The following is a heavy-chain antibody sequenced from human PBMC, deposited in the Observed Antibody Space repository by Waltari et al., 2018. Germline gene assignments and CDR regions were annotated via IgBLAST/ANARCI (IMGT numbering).Heavy chain of an antibody. J-gene: IGHJ4*02. Sequence: QLQLQESGPGLVKPSETLSLTCTVSGGSIRSSSYYWGWIRQPPGKGLEWIGSIYYSGSTYYNPSLKSRVTISVDTSKNQFSLKLSSVTAADTAVYYCASGVGPSVAPFDYWGQGTLVTVSS. V-gene: IGHV4-39*01. CDR1: GGSIRSSSYY. D-gene: IGHD3-3*01. CDR2: IYYSGST. CDR3: ASGVGPSVAPFDY.